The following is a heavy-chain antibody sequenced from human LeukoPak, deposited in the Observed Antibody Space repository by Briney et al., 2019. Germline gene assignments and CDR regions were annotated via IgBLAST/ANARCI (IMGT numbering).Heavy chain of an antibody. J-gene: IGHJ5*02. CDR2: INTDGSSA. Sequence: PGGSLRLSCVASGFTFSNYGMHWVRQAPGKGLVWVSRINTDGSSAYYADSVMGRFTISRDNAKNTLFLQIDSLRAEDTAVYSCAREAYESTWSGLDPWGQGTLVTVSS. CDR1: GFTFSNYG. V-gene: IGHV3-74*01. CDR3: AREAYESTWSGLDP. D-gene: IGHD3-22*01.